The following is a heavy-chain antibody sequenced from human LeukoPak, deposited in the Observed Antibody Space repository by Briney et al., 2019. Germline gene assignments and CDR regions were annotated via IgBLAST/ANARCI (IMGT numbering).Heavy chain of an antibody. CDR3: ASHSPSRESYDSSGYNY. V-gene: IGHV1-2*02. J-gene: IGHJ4*02. Sequence: GASVRVSCKASGYTFTGYYMHWVRQAPGQGLEWMGWINPNSGGTNYAQKFQGRVTMTRDTSISTAYMELSRLRSDDTAVYYCASHSPSRESYDSSGYNYWGQGTLVTVSS. D-gene: IGHD3-22*01. CDR1: GYTFTGYY. CDR2: INPNSGGT.